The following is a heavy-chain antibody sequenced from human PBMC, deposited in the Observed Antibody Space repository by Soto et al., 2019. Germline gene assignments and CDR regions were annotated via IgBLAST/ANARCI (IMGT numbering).Heavy chain of an antibody. D-gene: IGHD3-9*01. CDR1: GFTFSTYS. V-gene: IGHV3-48*02. J-gene: IGHJ6*02. CDR3: ARDVDGDLRYFYDMDG. Sequence: GGSLRLSCTSSGFTFSTYSMNWVRQAPGKGLEWVSYISSTSRTIFYADSVEGPFTISRDSAKNSLYLQIRNLRDEDKAVVYCARDVDGDLRYFYDMDGWGQGTTVTVSS. CDR2: ISSTSRTI.